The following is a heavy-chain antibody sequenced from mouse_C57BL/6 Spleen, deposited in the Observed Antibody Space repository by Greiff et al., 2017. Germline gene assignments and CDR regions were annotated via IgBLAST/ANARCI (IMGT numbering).Heavy chain of an antibody. V-gene: IGHV1-26*01. J-gene: IGHJ2*01. D-gene: IGHD4-1*01. CDR1: GYTFTDYY. CDR2: INPNNGGT. CDR3: ARFTGYYFDY. Sequence: VQLQQSGPELVKPGASVKISCKASGYTFTDYYMNWVKQSHGKSLEWIGDINPNNGGTSYNQKFKGKATLTVDKSSSPAYMELRSLTSEDSAVYYCARFTGYYFDYWGQGTTLTVSS.